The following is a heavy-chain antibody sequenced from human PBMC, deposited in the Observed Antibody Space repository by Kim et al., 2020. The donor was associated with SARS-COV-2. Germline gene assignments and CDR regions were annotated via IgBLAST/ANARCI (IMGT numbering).Heavy chain of an antibody. CDR3: ARYGSGSPHAFDI. V-gene: IGHV1-69*02. Sequence: YAQKFQGRVTITADKSTSTAYMELSSLRSEDTAVYYCARYGSGSPHAFDIWGQGTMVTVSS. D-gene: IGHD3-10*01. J-gene: IGHJ3*02.